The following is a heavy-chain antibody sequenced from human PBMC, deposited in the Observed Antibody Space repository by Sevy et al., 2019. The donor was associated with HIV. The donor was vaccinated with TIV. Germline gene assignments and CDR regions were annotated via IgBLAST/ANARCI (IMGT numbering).Heavy chain of an antibody. J-gene: IGHJ5*02. CDR3: ARDGRVYYDFWSGLNWFDP. V-gene: IGHV4-4*07. D-gene: IGHD3-3*01. CDR1: GGSISSYY. Sequence: SETLSLTCTVSGGSISSYYWSWIRQPAGKGLEWIGRIYTSGSTNYNPSLKSRVTMSVDTSKNQFSLKLSSVTAADTDVYYCARDGRVYYDFWSGLNWFDPWGQGTLVTVSS. CDR2: IYTSGST.